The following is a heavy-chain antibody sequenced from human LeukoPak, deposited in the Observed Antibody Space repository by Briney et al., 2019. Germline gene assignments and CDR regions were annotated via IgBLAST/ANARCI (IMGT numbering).Heavy chain of an antibody. J-gene: IGHJ3*02. CDR2: ISWDSGSI. D-gene: IGHD6-13*01. CDR1: GFIFSNYA. Sequence: GGSLRLSCVASGFIFSNYAMSWVRQAPGKGLEWVSGISWDSGSIGYADSVKGRFTISRDNAKNSLYLQMNSLRAEDTAVYYCARERIAAADAFDIWGQGTMVTVSS. V-gene: IGHV3-20*04. CDR3: ARERIAAADAFDI.